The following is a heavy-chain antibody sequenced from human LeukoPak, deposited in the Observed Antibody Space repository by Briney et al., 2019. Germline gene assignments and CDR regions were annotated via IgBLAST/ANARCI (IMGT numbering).Heavy chain of an antibody. CDR1: GGSISSYY. CDR3: ARGTVVFDY. CDR2: IYYSGST. D-gene: IGHD2-15*01. Sequence: SETLSLTCTVSGGSISSYYWSWIRQPPGKGLEWIGYIYYSGSTNYNPSLKSRVTISVDTSKNQFSLKLSSVTAADAAVYYCARGTVVFDYWGQGTLVTVSS. V-gene: IGHV4-59*01. J-gene: IGHJ4*02.